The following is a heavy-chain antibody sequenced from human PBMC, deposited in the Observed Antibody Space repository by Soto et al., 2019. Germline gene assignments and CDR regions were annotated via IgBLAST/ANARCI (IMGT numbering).Heavy chain of an antibody. CDR2: IYYSGST. Sequence: PSETLSLTCTVSGGSISSSSYYWGWIRQPPGKGLEWIGSIYYSGSTYYNPSLKSRVTISVDTSKNQFSLKLSSVTAADTAVYYCACSYYDSSGYLAATFDYWGQGTLVTVSS. CDR3: ACSYYDSSGYLAATFDY. J-gene: IGHJ4*02. CDR1: GGSISSSSYY. V-gene: IGHV4-39*01. D-gene: IGHD3-22*01.